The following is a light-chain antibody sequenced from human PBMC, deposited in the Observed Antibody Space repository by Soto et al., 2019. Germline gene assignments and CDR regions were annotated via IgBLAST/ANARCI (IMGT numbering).Light chain of an antibody. V-gene: IGKV1-5*01. J-gene: IGKJ2*01. CDR3: QQYNSYPST. Sequence: DIQMTQSPSTLSASVGDRVTITCRASQSISSWLAWYQQKPGKAPKLLIYDASSLESGVPSRFSGSGSGTEFTLTISSLQPDDFSTDYCQQYNSYPSTFGQGTKLEIK. CDR2: DAS. CDR1: QSISSW.